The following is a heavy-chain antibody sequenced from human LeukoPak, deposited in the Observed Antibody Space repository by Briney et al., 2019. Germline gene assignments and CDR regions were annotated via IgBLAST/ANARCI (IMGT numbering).Heavy chain of an antibody. J-gene: IGHJ4*02. CDR3: AKGKAVVGAAGPDY. CDR2: ISSAAHNT. V-gene: IGHV3-23*01. D-gene: IGHD2-15*01. CDR1: GFTFGGFA. Sequence: GGSLRLSCAASGFTFGGFAMSWVRQAPGKGLEWVSSISSAAHNTSYADSVKGPFTISRDNSKNTLYLQMNSLRAEDTAIYYCAKGKAVVGAAGPDYWGQGTLVTVSS.